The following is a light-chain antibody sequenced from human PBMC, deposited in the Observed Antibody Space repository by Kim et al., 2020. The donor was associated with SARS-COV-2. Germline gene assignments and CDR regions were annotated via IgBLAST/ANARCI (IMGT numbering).Light chain of an antibody. Sequence: QSVLTQPPSVSAAPGQKVTISCSGSNSNIDNHYVFWYQQLPGTAPKLLIYDNNKRPSGIPDRFSGSKSGTSATLGITGLQTGDEADYYCATWDTNLSAGVFGGGTKL. CDR2: DNN. V-gene: IGLV1-51*01. CDR3: ATWDTNLSAGV. J-gene: IGLJ3*02. CDR1: NSNIDNHY.